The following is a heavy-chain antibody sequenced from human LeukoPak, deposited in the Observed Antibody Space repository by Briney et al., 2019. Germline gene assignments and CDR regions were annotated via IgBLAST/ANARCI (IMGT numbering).Heavy chain of an antibody. Sequence: GGSLRLSCAASGSAFNNAWMNWVRQAPGKGLEWVGRIKSKNVGGTTDYAAPVKGRFTISRDDSKNTVYLQMNSLKIEDTAVYYCTSHAAFDPWGQGTLVTVSS. CDR3: TSHAAFDP. CDR2: IKSKNVGGTT. V-gene: IGHV3-15*01. CDR1: GSAFNNAW. J-gene: IGHJ5*02.